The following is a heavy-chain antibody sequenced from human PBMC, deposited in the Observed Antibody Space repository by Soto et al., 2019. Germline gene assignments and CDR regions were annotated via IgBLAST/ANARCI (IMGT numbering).Heavy chain of an antibody. CDR2: IKRSTDAGTT. CDR1: GFNFPNAW. D-gene: IGHD3-9*01. CDR3: TTGRFDWLTLDD. J-gene: IGHJ4*02. Sequence: EVQLVESGGGFVEPGGSLRLSCVASGFNFPNAWINWVRQAPGKGLEWVGRIKRSTDAGTTDLAAPLKGRFTISRDDSQNTLYLQMKSLEIADTAVYFCTTGRFDWLTLDDWGQGTLVTVSS. V-gene: IGHV3-15*07.